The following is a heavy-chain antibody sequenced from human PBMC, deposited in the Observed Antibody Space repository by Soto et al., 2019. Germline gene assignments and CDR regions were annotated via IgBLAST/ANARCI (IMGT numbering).Heavy chain of an antibody. CDR2: IYYSGST. CDR3: ARDIPMVRGPGAFDI. D-gene: IGHD3-10*01. Sequence: PSETLSLTCPVSGGSISSGGYYWSWIRQHPGKGLEWIGYIYYSGSTYYNPSLKSRVTISVDTSKNQFSLKLSSVTAADTAVYYCARDIPMVRGPGAFDIWGQGTMVTVSS. J-gene: IGHJ3*02. CDR1: GGSISSGGYY. V-gene: IGHV4-31*03.